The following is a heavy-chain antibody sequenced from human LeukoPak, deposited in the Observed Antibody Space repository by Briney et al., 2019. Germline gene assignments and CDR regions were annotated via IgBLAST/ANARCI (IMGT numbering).Heavy chain of an antibody. Sequence: GGSLRLSCAASGFTFSSYAMSWVRQAPGKGLEWVSAISGSGGSTYYADSVKGRFTISRDNSKNTLYLQMNSLRAEDTAVYYCAKAPIAVAGKGAYFDCWGQGTLVTVSS. V-gene: IGHV3-23*01. CDR1: GFTFSSYA. CDR3: AKAPIAVAGKGAYFDC. J-gene: IGHJ4*02. CDR2: ISGSGGST. D-gene: IGHD6-19*01.